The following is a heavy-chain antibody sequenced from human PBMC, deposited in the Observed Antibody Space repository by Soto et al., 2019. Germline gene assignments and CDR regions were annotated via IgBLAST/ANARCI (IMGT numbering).Heavy chain of an antibody. CDR2: INHSGST. Sequence: PSETLSLTCAVYGGSFSGYYWSWIRQPPGKGLEWIGEINHSGSTNYNPSLKSRVTISVDTSKNQFSLKLSSVTAADTAVYYCARYVVPAAIAVNWFDPWGQGTLVTVSS. V-gene: IGHV4-34*01. CDR3: ARYVVPAAIAVNWFDP. D-gene: IGHD2-2*01. J-gene: IGHJ5*02. CDR1: GGSFSGYY.